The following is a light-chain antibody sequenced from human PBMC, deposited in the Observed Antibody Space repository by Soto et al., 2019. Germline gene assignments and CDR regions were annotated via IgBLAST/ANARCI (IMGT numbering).Light chain of an antibody. Sequence: QSALTQPASVSGSPGQSITISCTGTSSDVGGYNCVSWYQQHPGKAPKLMIYDVSNRPSGVSSRFSASKSGNTASLTISGLQAEDEADYYCSSYTSSNTVVFGGGTKLTVL. J-gene: IGLJ3*02. CDR1: SSDVGGYNC. CDR2: DVS. V-gene: IGLV2-14*01. CDR3: SSYTSSNTVV.